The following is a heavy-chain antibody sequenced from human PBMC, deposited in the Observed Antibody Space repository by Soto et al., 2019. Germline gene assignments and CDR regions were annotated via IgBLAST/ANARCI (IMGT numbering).Heavy chain of an antibody. V-gene: IGHV3-21*01. CDR2: ISSSSSYI. D-gene: IGHD6-6*01. CDR3: ARRGSSSSVDY. J-gene: IGHJ4*02. CDR1: GFTFSSYA. Sequence: EVQLLESGGGLVQPGGSLRLSCAASGFTFSSYAMSWVRQAPGKGLEWVSAISSSSSYIYYADSVKGRFTISRDNAKNSLYLQMNSLRAEDTAVYYCARRGSSSSVDYWGQGTLVTVSS.